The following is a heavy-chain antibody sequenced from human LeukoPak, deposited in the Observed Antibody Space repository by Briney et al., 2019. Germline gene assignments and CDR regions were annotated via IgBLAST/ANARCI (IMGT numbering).Heavy chain of an antibody. V-gene: IGHV4-30-2*01. CDR3: ARVNYYDSSGYFFLDY. J-gene: IGHJ4*02. CDR1: GGSISSGGYS. CDR2: IYHSGST. D-gene: IGHD3-22*01. Sequence: SETLSLTCAVSGGSISSGGYSWSWIRQPPGKGLEWIGYIYHSGSTYYNPSLKSRVTISVDRSKNQFSLRLSSVTAADTAVYYCARVNYYDSSGYFFLDYWGQGTLVTVSS.